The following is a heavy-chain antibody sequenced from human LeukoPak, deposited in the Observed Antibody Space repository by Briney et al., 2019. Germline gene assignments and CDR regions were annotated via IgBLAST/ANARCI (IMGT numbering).Heavy chain of an antibody. Sequence: PGRSLLLSCAASGFTFGDYAMSWVRQAPGKGLEWVGFIRSKAYGVTTEYAASVKGRFTISRDDSKSIAYLQMNSLKTEDTAVYYCTYSGYDYQELFDYWGQGTLVTVSS. V-gene: IGHV3-49*04. CDR2: IRSKAYGVTT. J-gene: IGHJ4*02. CDR3: TYSGYDYQELFDY. CDR1: GFTFGDYA. D-gene: IGHD5-12*01.